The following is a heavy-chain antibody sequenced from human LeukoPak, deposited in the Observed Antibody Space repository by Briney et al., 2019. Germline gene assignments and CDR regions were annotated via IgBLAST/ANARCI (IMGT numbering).Heavy chain of an antibody. CDR1: GGSFSGYY. CDR3: ARLGRDYGDYDPNFDY. V-gene: IGHV4-34*01. J-gene: IGHJ4*02. D-gene: IGHD4-17*01. Sequence: SETLSLTCAVYGGSFSGYYWSWIRQPPGKGLEWIGSIYYSGSTYYNPSLKSRVTISVDTSKNQFSLKLSSVTAADTAVYYCARLGRDYGDYDPNFDYWGQGTLVTVSS. CDR2: IYYSGST.